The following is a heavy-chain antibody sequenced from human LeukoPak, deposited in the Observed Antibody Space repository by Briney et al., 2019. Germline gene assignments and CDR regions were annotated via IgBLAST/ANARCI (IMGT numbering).Heavy chain of an antibody. J-gene: IGHJ4*02. CDR1: GGSFSGYY. Sequence: SETLSLTCAVYGGSFSGYYWSWIRQPPGKGLEWIGEINHSGSTNYNPSLKSRVTISVDTSKNQFSLKLSSVTAADTAVYYCARGDSSGYPVNWGQGTLVTVSS. CDR3: ARGDSSGYPVN. CDR2: INHSGST. D-gene: IGHD3-22*01. V-gene: IGHV4-34*01.